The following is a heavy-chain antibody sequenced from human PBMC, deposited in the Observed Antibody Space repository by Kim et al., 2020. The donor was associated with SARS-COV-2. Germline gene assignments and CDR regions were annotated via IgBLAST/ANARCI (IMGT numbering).Heavy chain of an antibody. CDR3: ARDLGRMDFDY. Sequence: GGSLRLSCAASGFTFSSYAMHWVRQAPGKGLEWVAVISYDGSNKYYADSLKGRFTISRDNSKNTLYLQMNSLRAEDTAVYYCARDLGRMDFDYWGQGTLVTVSS. J-gene: IGHJ4*02. V-gene: IGHV3-30*04. CDR2: ISYDGSNK. D-gene: IGHD2-8*01. CDR1: GFTFSSYA.